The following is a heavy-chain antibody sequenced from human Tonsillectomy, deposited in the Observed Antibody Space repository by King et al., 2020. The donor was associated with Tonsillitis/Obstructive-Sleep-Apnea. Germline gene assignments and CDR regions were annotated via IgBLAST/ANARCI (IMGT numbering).Heavy chain of an antibody. CDR1: GDSINSGPYY. V-gene: IGHV4-31*03. J-gene: IGHJ4*02. CDR3: ASGRSANGDYNF. Sequence: VQLQESGPGLVRPSQTLSLTCTVSGDSINSGPYYWSWIRQHPGKGLESIGYIYHSGNTYYNPSLKGRVTMSIDTSKNQFPLNLTSVTAADTAVYYCASGRSANGDYNFWGQGTLVTVSS. D-gene: IGHD4-17*01. CDR2: IYHSGNT.